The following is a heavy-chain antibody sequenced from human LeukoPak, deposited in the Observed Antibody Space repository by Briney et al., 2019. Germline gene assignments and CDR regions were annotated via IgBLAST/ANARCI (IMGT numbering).Heavy chain of an antibody. D-gene: IGHD6-13*01. CDR1: GGSISGYY. J-gene: IGHJ4*02. V-gene: IGHV4-59*08. CDR3: ARRGIAAAGYDY. Sequence: PSETLSLTCTVSGGSISGYYWSWIRQPPGKGLEWIGDIYYSGTTNYNPSLKSRVTILVDTSKNQFSLNLSSVTAADTAVYYCARRGIAAAGYDYWGQGTLVTVSS. CDR2: IYYSGTT.